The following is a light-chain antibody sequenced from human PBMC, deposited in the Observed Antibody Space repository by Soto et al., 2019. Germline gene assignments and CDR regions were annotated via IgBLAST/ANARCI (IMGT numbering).Light chain of an antibody. CDR1: QDISRW. Sequence: DIQMTQSPSSVSASVGDRVTITCRASQDISRWLAWYQQKPGKAPNLLIYAASSLQSGVPSRFSGSGSGTDFNLTISSLQPEDCATYYGQPANSFPLTFGGGTKVESK. V-gene: IGKV1D-12*01. CDR3: QPANSFPLT. J-gene: IGKJ4*01. CDR2: AAS.